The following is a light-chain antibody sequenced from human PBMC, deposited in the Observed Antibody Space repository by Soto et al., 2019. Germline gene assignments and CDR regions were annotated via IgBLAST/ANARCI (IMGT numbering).Light chain of an antibody. CDR1: QSVISSY. J-gene: IGKJ4*01. Sequence: IVLTQSPGTLSLSPGERDTLSCRASQSVISSYLVWYQQRPGQPPRLLIYGTSTMAAGFSDRFSGSGSGTDFTLTIYRLEPGDSAVYYCQQYGTSALTFGGGTKV. CDR2: GTS. V-gene: IGKV3-20*01. CDR3: QQYGTSALT.